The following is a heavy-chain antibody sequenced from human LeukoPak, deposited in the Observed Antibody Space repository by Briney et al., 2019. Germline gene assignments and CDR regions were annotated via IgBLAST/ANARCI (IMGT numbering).Heavy chain of an antibody. V-gene: IGHV3-7*01. Sequence: GESLRLSCAASGFTFRDYWMTWVRQAAGKGLEWVASIEPDGSEKYYADSVKGRFTLSRDNVENSLYPQMNTLRVDDTAVYYCAQGHYHMDVGGHGTTVTVSS. CDR3: AQGHYHMDV. CDR2: IEPDGSEK. CDR1: GFTFRDYW. J-gene: IGHJ6*02.